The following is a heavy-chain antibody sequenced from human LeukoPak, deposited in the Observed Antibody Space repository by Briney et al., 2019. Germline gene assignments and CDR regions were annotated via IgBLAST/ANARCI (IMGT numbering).Heavy chain of an antibody. V-gene: IGHV5-51*01. D-gene: IGHD7-27*01. CDR3: ARQAGDWGRHFDC. Sequence: GESLKISCEGSGYSFADYWIGWVRQMPGKGLEWMGIIFPADSDTRYGPSLQGQVTISADKSINTAYLQWSSLKASDTATYYCARQAGDWGRHFDCWGQGTLVTVSS. CDR1: GYSFADYW. J-gene: IGHJ4*02. CDR2: IFPADSDT.